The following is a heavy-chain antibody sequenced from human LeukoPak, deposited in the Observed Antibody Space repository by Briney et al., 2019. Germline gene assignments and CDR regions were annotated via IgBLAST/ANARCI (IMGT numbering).Heavy chain of an antibody. J-gene: IGHJ4*02. V-gene: IGHV3-30-3*01. CDR2: ISYDGSNK. Sequence: GRSLRHSCAASGFTFSSYAMHWVRQAPGKGLEWVAVISYDGSNKYYADSVKGRFTISRDNSKNTLYLQMNSLRAEDTAVYYCARDPDSSGYYSFDYWGQGTLVTVSS. CDR1: GFTFSSYA. CDR3: ARDPDSSGYYSFDY. D-gene: IGHD3-22*01.